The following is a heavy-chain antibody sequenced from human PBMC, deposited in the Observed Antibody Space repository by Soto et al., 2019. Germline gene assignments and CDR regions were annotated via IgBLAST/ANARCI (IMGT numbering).Heavy chain of an antibody. CDR2: IYYSGST. Sequence: SETLSLTCTVSGGSISSSSYYWGWIRQPPGKGLEWIGSIYYSGSTYYNPSLKNRVTISVDTSKNQFSLKLSSVTAADTAVYYWARNSGIALQAPPVVYFEYWGQGTLLTVS. CDR1: GGSISSSSYY. D-gene: IGHD6-13*01. V-gene: IGHV4-39*01. CDR3: ARNSGIALQAPPVVYFEY. J-gene: IGHJ4*02.